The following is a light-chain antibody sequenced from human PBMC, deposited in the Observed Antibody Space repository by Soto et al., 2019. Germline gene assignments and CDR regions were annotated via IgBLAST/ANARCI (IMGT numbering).Light chain of an antibody. CDR3: QPYNNWPPYT. Sequence: ELVMTQSPATLSVSQGERATLSCRASQSVSSKLVWYQQKPGQAPMLLIYGASTRATGIPARFSGSGSGTEFTLTISSLQSEDCAVYYCQPYNNWPPYTFGQGTKLEIK. CDR1: QSVSSK. J-gene: IGKJ2*01. V-gene: IGKV3-15*01. CDR2: GAS.